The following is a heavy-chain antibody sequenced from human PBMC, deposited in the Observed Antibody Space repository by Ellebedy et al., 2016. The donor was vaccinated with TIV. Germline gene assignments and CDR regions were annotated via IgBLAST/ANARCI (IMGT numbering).Heavy chain of an antibody. J-gene: IGHJ4*02. CDR2: MKRDGSES. CDR3: AGGAGWLIDY. Sequence: GESLKISCAASGFTFSSYWMNWIRQAPGKGLEWVAIMKRDGSESIYVDSVEGRFTISRDNAKNSLFLQMNNVRADDTAVYYCAGGAGWLIDYWGQGILVTVSS. V-gene: IGHV3-7*03. CDR1: GFTFSSYW. D-gene: IGHD6-19*01.